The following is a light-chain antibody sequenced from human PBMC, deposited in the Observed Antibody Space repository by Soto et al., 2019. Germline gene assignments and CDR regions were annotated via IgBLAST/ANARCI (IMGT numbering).Light chain of an antibody. CDR3: QQYGSSLGT. Sequence: EIVLTQSPGTLSLSPGERATLSCRASQSVSSSYLAWYQQKPGQAPRLLIFGASIRATGIPDRFSGSGSGTDFTLTISRLEPEDFAVYYCQQYGSSLGTFGQGTNLEIK. V-gene: IGKV3-20*01. CDR2: GAS. J-gene: IGKJ2*01. CDR1: QSVSSSY.